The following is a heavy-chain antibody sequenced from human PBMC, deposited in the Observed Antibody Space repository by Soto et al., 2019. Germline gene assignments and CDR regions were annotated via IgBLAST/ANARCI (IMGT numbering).Heavy chain of an antibody. CDR1: GFSLSTSGVG. CDR3: APLIRDTSGWYSFDP. CDR2: IYWDDDK. J-gene: IGHJ5*02. V-gene: IGHV2-5*02. D-gene: IGHD6-19*01. Sequence: QITLKESGPTLVKPTQTLTLTCTFSGFSLSTSGVGVGWIRQPPGKALEWLALIYWDDDKRYSPSLKSRLTITKDTSKNPVVLTMTNMAPVDTATYYCAPLIRDTSGWYSFDPWGQGTLVTVSS.